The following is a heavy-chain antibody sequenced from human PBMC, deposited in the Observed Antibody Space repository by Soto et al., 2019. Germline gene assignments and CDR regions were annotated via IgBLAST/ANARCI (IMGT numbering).Heavy chain of an antibody. J-gene: IGHJ5*02. CDR2: MNPGSGDT. CDR1: GYIFTNND. V-gene: IGHV1-8*01. Sequence: ASVKVSCKASGYIFTNNDVSWVRQASGQGLELMGWMNPGSGDTGYAQKFQGRVTMTRDISIATAYMELSSMRSDDTAIYYCARMATFGSLNWFDPWGQGTLVTVSS. CDR3: ARMATFGSLNWFDP. D-gene: IGHD3-16*01.